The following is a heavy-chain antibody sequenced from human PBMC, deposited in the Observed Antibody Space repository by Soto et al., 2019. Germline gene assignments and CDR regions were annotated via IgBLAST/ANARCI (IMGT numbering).Heavy chain of an antibody. Sequence: LRLSCAASGFTFSSYWMHWVRQAPGKGLVWVSRINSDGSSTSYADSVKGRFTISRDNAKNTLYLQMNSLRAEDTAVYYCAREGYYDFWSGYWRSHYYGMDVWGQGTTVTVSS. V-gene: IGHV3-74*01. CDR1: GFTFSSYW. CDR2: INSDGSST. CDR3: AREGYYDFWSGYWRSHYYGMDV. D-gene: IGHD3-3*01. J-gene: IGHJ6*02.